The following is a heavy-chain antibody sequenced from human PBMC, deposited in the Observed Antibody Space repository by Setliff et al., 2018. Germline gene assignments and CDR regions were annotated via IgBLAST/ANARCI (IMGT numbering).Heavy chain of an antibody. CDR2: IAHDGSNK. V-gene: IGHV3-30*01. CDR1: GFTLSSYA. CDR3: VFQGAHSSYWYDLGWFDP. D-gene: IGHD6-19*01. J-gene: IGHJ5*02. Sequence: GESLRLSCAASGFTLSSYAQHWVRQAPGKGLEWVAFIAHDGSNKFYADSVKGRFTISRDNSKNTLYLQMNSLRREDTAVYYCVFQGAHSSYWYDLGWFDPWGQGTLVTVSS.